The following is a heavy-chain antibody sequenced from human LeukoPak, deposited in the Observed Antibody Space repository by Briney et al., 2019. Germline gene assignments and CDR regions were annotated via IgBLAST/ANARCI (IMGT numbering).Heavy chain of an antibody. CDR3: ARGYYDSSGYSNTFDI. CDR2: IHYSGST. Sequence: SETLSLTCSVSGVSITTSYWSWIRQPPGKGLEWIGFIHYSGSTNYNPSLKSRATISADTSNNQFSLKVTSVTAADTAVYYCARGYYDSSGYSNTFDIWGRGTTVTVSS. CDR1: GVSITTSY. V-gene: IGHV4-59*01. D-gene: IGHD3-22*01. J-gene: IGHJ3*02.